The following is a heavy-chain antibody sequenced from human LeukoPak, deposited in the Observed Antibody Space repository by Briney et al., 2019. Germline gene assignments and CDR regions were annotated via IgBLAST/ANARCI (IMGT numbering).Heavy chain of an antibody. CDR2: IYYGGNT. V-gene: IGHV4-59*01. CDR3: AREGPSGIFGLVTGHYFDY. D-gene: IGHD3-3*01. CDR1: GGSISNYY. Sequence: PSETLSLTCTVSGGSISNYYWSWIRQPPGKGLEWIGYIYYGGNTNYNPSLKSRVTMSVDTSKNQFSLKLTSVTAADTAVYFCAREGPSGIFGLVTGHYFDYWGQGTLVTVSS. J-gene: IGHJ4*02.